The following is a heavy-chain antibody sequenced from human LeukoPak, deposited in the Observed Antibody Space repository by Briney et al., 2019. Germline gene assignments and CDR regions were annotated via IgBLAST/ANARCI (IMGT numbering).Heavy chain of an antibody. CDR1: GFTFSNYA. CDR3: AKDGGYYYDGSGYYFDY. V-gene: IGHV3-23*01. Sequence: RTGGSLRLSSAASGFTFSNYAMSWVRQGPGKGLEWVSAISGSGGSIYYADSVKGRFTISRDKSKNTLFLQMNSLRAEDTAVYYCAKDGGYYYDGSGYYFDYWGQGTLVTVSS. J-gene: IGHJ4*02. CDR2: ISGSGGSI. D-gene: IGHD3-22*01.